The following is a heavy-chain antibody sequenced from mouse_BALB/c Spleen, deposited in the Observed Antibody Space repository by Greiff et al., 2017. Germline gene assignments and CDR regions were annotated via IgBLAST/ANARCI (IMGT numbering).Heavy chain of an antibody. D-gene: IGHD2-4*01. CDR2: ISSGSSTI. J-gene: IGHJ4*01. Sequence: EVQGVESGGGLVQPGGSRKLSCAASGFTFSSFGMHWVRQAPEKGLEWVAYISSGSSTIYYADTVKGRFTISRDNPKNTLFLQMTSLRSEDTAMYYCARRGFDYVGAMDYWGQGTSVTVSS. V-gene: IGHV5-17*02. CDR3: ARRGFDYVGAMDY. CDR1: GFTFSSFG.